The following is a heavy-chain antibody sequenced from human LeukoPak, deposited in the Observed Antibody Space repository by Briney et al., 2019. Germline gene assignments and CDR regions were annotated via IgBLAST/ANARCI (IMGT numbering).Heavy chain of an antibody. CDR1: GLTVSSNC. Sequence: GGSLRLSCAASGLTVSSNCMSWVRQAPGKVPEWVSSITSSSSYIYYADSVKGRFTISRDNAKNSLYLQMDSLRVEDTAVYYCARDPYSGSYGPYYYYYMDVWGKGTTVTISS. CDR3: ARDPYSGSYGPYYYYYMDV. V-gene: IGHV3-21*06. J-gene: IGHJ6*03. CDR2: ITSSSSYI. D-gene: IGHD1-26*01.